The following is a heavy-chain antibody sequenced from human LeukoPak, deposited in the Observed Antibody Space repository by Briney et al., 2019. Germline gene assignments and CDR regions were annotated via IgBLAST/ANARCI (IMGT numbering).Heavy chain of an antibody. J-gene: IGHJ4*02. CDR2: IRYDGSNK. V-gene: IGHV3-30*02. CDR1: GFTFSSHG. CDR3: ARAMLDSSGRDY. Sequence: GGSLRLSCAASGFTFSSHGMHWVRQAPGKGLEWVAFIRYDGSNKYYADSVKGRFTISRDNSKNTVYLQINSLRAEDTALYYCARAMLDSSGRDYWGQGTLVTVSS. D-gene: IGHD3-22*01.